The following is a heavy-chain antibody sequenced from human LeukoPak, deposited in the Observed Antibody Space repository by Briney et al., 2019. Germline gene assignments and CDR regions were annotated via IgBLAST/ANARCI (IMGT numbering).Heavy chain of an antibody. CDR1: GFTFRSYA. CDR3: VGSAWLAY. D-gene: IGHD6-19*01. CDR2: ISGSGSST. Sequence: GGSLRLSCAASGFTFRSYAMNWVRQAPGKGLEWVSAISGSGSSTYYADAVKGRFTISRDNAKNSLYLQMNSLRTDDTAVYFCVGSAWLAYWGQETLVTVSS. V-gene: IGHV3-23*01. J-gene: IGHJ4*02.